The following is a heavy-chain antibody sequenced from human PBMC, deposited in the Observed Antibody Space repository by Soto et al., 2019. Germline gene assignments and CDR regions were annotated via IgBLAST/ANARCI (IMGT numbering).Heavy chain of an antibody. CDR1: GGSISSGGYS. Sequence: QLQLQESGSGLVKPSQTLSLTCAVSGGSISSGGYSWSWIRQPPGKGLEYIGYIYHSGSTYSNPSLKRLVNIGGDRSKDQFSLKLSSVSAADTAVYYCARVRSGWGIDYWGQGTLVTVSS. J-gene: IGHJ4*02. V-gene: IGHV4-30-2*01. CDR2: IYHSGST. CDR3: ARVRSGWGIDY. D-gene: IGHD6-19*01.